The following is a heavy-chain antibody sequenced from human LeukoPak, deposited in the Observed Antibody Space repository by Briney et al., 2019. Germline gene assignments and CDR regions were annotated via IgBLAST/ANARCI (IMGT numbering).Heavy chain of an antibody. D-gene: IGHD3-9*01. CDR3: ARVLYDILTGYSHMFDY. V-gene: IGHV1-69*04. CDR1: GGTFSSYA. Sequence: SVTVSFKASGGTFSSYAISWVRQAPGQGLGWMGRIIPILGIANYAQKFQGRVTITADKSTSTAYMELSSLRSEDTAVYYCARVLYDILTGYSHMFDYWGQGTLVTVSS. J-gene: IGHJ4*02. CDR2: IIPILGIA.